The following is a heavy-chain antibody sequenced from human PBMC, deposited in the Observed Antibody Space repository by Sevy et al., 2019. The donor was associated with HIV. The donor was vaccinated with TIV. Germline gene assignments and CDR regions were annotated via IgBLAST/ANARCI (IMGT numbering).Heavy chain of an antibody. D-gene: IGHD3-16*01. Sequence: GGSLRLSCTASGFSFSNYVMAWVRQAPGKGLECVSSVSPTSLSTYYAESVKGRFTISRDNSKNTLYLQMNSLRAEDTAIYYCAKLHSRMIPGNGALDYWGRGTLVTVSS. CDR1: GFSFSNYV. V-gene: IGHV3-23*01. CDR3: AKLHSRMIPGNGALDY. J-gene: IGHJ4*01. CDR2: VSPTSLST.